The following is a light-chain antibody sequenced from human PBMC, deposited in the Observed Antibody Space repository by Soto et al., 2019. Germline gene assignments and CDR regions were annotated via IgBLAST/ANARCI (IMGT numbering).Light chain of an antibody. Sequence: ETVLTQSPGTLSLSPGERATLSCRASQSVSSSSLAWYQQRPGQAPRLLIYGTSSRATGIPDRFSGSGSGTDFTLTISRLEPEDFALYYCQQYGSSPITFGQGTRLEIK. CDR1: QSVSSSS. CDR2: GTS. V-gene: IGKV3-20*01. J-gene: IGKJ5*01. CDR3: QQYGSSPIT.